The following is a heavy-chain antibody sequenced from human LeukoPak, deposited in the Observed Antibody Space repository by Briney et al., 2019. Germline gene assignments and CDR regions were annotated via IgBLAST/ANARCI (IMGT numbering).Heavy chain of an antibody. CDR2: ISSTSSTI. J-gene: IGHJ6*02. Sequence: GGSLRLSCAASGFTFANYNFNWVRQAPGKGLEWVSYISSTSSTIYYADSMKGRFTISRDNAKNSLYLQMDSLRAEDTAVYYCARDAVDTANAVWGQGTTVTVSS. D-gene: IGHD5-18*01. CDR1: GFTFANYN. CDR3: ARDAVDTANAV. V-gene: IGHV3-48*01.